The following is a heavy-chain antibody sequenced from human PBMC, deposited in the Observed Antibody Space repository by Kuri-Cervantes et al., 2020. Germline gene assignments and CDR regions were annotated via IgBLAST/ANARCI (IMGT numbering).Heavy chain of an antibody. V-gene: IGHV1-46*01. CDR3: AREPYSSFGHSYFDY. J-gene: IGHJ4*02. CDR2: INPSGGST. CDR1: GYTFTSYY. D-gene: IGHD6-19*01. Sequence: ASVKVSCKASGYTFTSYYMHWVRQAPGQGLEWMGIINPSGGSTSYAQKFQGRVTMTRDTSTSTVYMELSSLRSEDTAVYYCAREPYSSFGHSYFDYWGQGTLVTVSS.